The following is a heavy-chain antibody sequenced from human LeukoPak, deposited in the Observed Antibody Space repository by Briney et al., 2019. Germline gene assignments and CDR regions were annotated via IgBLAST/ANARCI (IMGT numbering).Heavy chain of an antibody. CDR1: GFTFSSYG. CDR2: IWYDGSNK. Sequence: GGSLRLSCAASGFTFSSYGMHWVRQAPGKGLEWVAVIWYDGSNKYHADSVKGRFTISRDNSKNTLYLQMNSLRAEDTAVYYCARDIAAAGSRYYYYGMDVWGQGTTVTVSS. CDR3: ARDIAAAGSRYYYYGMDV. V-gene: IGHV3-33*01. J-gene: IGHJ6*02. D-gene: IGHD6-13*01.